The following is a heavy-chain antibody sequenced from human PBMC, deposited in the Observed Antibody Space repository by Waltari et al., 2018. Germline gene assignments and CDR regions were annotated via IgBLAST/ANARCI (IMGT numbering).Heavy chain of an antibody. CDR2: IIPIFGTA. J-gene: IGHJ2*01. CDR1: GGTFSSYA. CDR3: ASKNLAVASHYWYFDL. D-gene: IGHD6-19*01. Sequence: QVQLVQSGAEVKKPGSSVKVSCKASGGTFSSYAISWVRQAPGQGLEWMGGIIPIFGTANYAQKFQGRVTITADESTSTAYMELSSLRSEDTAVYYCASKNLAVASHYWYFDLWGRGTLVTVSS. V-gene: IGHV1-69*01.